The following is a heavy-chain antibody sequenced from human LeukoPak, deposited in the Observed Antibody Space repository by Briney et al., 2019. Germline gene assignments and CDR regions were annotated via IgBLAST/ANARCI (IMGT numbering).Heavy chain of an antibody. D-gene: IGHD3-3*01. CDR2: IPYDGSNK. CDR1: GFTFSSYG. J-gene: IGHJ4*02. CDR3: AKTLPPDFWSGYRPLDYYLDY. Sequence: PGGSLRLSCAASGFTFSSYGMHWVRQAPGKGLEWVAVIPYDGSNKYYADSVKGRFTISRDNSKNTLYLQMNSLRAEDTAVYYCAKTLPPDFWSGYRPLDYYLDYWGQGTLVTVSS. V-gene: IGHV3-30*18.